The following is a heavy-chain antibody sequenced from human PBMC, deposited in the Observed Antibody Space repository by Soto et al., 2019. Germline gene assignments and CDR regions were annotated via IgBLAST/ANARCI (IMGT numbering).Heavy chain of an antibody. D-gene: IGHD6-13*01. CDR3: ARESSSSSYGYFDY. V-gene: IGHV4-39*07. J-gene: IGHJ4*02. Sequence: SETLSLTCTVSGGSLTSNSYYWGWIRQPPGKGLEWIGSFYYSQSTYFNPSLKSRVTISVETSKNQFSLKLSSVTAADTAVYYCARESSSSSYGYFDYWGQGTLVTVSS. CDR2: FYYSQST. CDR1: GGSLTSNSYY.